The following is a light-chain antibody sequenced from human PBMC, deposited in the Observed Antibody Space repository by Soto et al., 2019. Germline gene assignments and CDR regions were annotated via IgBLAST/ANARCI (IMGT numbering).Light chain of an antibody. V-gene: IGKV4-1*01. CDR2: WAS. Sequence: DIVVTHSPYSLSVSLGERATINCKSSQSLFFSPNNKNYLTWYQQRPGQPPKLLIYWASTRQSGVPDRFSGSGSGTDFTLTISSLQAEDVALYYCQQYYSTPLTFGGGTKV. CDR3: QQYYSTPLT. J-gene: IGKJ4*01. CDR1: QSLFFSPNNKNY.